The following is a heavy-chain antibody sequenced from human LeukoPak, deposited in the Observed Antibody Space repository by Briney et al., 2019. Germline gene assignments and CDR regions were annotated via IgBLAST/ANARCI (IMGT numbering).Heavy chain of an antibody. CDR3: ARVVVFGVVSSDYYYYYMDV. J-gene: IGHJ6*03. Sequence: SETLSLTCTVSGGSISSYYWSWIRQPPGKGLEWIGYIYYSGSTNYNPSLKSRVTMSVDTSKNQFSLKLSSVTAADTAVYYCARVVVFGVVSSDYYYYYMDVWGKGTTVTVSS. CDR2: IYYSGST. V-gene: IGHV4-59*12. D-gene: IGHD3-3*01. CDR1: GGSISSYY.